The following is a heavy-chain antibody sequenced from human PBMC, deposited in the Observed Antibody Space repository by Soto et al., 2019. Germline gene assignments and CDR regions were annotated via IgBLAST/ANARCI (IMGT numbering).Heavy chain of an antibody. CDR2: ISPMFGAA. J-gene: IGHJ4*02. V-gene: IGHV1-69*19. Sequence: QVQLVQSGAEMKKPGSSVKVSCQSSGGTFNTYAMNWVRQAPGQGPEWMGDISPMFGAANYAPKFQGRVTITADESTGTSYMQLSSLTSEATALYSCAREVQVHTPAFVYWGQGTLVTVSS. CDR3: AREVQVHTPAFVY. D-gene: IGHD3-10*01. CDR1: GGTFNTYA.